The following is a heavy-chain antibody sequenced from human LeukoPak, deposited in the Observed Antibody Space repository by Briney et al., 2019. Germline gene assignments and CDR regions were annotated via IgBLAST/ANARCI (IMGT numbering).Heavy chain of an antibody. CDR3: ARGPWPTTSAFDI. J-gene: IGHJ3*02. CDR2: IYTDGNT. D-gene: IGHD4-17*01. CDR1: GFIVSGKH. V-gene: IGHV3-53*01. Sequence: PGGSLRLSCAASGFIVSGKHMTWVRQAPGKGLEGVSVIYTDGNTKYTDSVKGRFTISRENSKNTVYLQMDSLRAEDTAVYYCARGPWPTTSAFDIWGQGTMVTVSS.